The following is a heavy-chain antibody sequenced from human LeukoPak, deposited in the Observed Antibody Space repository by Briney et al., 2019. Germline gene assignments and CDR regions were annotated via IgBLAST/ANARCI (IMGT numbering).Heavy chain of an antibody. Sequence: LTFLHSSPSINSIHWWSWSRQPPAKTLPSIGEIYHSGSTNYNPSLKSRVTISVDKSKNQFSLKLSSVTAADTAVYYFARGQPHVSNPSAPWRQGTLLTASP. J-gene: IGHJ5*02. V-gene: IGHV4-4*02. CDR2: IYHSGST. D-gene: IGHD5/OR15-5a*01. CDR3: ARGQPHVSNPSAP. CDR1: SPSINSIHW.